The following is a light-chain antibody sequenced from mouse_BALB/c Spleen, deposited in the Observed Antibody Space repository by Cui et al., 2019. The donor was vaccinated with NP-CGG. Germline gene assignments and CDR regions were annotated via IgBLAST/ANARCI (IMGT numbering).Light chain of an antibody. Sequence: QIVLTQSPAIMSASPGQKVTITCSAISSVNYMHWYQQKPGSSPKLWIYATSKLALGVPACFSGSGSGTSYSLTINSMVAEDATSYFCHQWSIYPPFTFGSGTKLEIK. V-gene: IGKV4-71*01. J-gene: IGKJ4*01. CDR3: HQWSIYPPFT. CDR1: SSVNY. CDR2: ATS.